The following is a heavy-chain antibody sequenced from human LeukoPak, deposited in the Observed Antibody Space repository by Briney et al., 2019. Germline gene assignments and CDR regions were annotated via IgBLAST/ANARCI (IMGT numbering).Heavy chain of an antibody. J-gene: IGHJ4*02. CDR1: GFTFTTYA. D-gene: IGHD3-22*01. V-gene: IGHV3-23*01. CDR2: ISGSGGST. Sequence: PGGSLRLSCAASGFTFTTYAISWVRQAPGKGLEWVSTISGSGGSTYYADSVKGRFTISRDNSKNTLYLQMNSLRAEDTAVYYCAKDKMRYYYDSSGYDYWGQGTLVTVSS. CDR3: AKDKMRYYYDSSGYDY.